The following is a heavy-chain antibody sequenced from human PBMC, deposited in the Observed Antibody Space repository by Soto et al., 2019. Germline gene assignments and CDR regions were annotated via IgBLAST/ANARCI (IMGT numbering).Heavy chain of an antibody. CDR3: AKGGVTMVRGVIGY. V-gene: IGHV3-30*18. D-gene: IGHD3-10*01. Sequence: VAVISYDGSNKYYADSVKGRFTISRDNSKNTLYLQMNSLRAEDTAVYYCAKGGVTMVRGVIGYWGQGTLVTVSS. CDR2: ISYDGSNK. J-gene: IGHJ4*02.